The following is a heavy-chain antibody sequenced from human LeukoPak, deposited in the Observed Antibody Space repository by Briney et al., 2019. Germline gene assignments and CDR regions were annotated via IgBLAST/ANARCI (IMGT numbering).Heavy chain of an antibody. CDR1: GGTFNSYA. CDR2: IIPIFGTA. CDR3: GRGWGYSWFDP. V-gene: IGHV1-69*13. D-gene: IGHD3-22*01. Sequence: SSVKVSCKASGGTFNSYAISWVRQAPGQGLEWMGGIIPIFGTANYAHKFQGRVTITADESTSTAYIELSSLSSEETAVYYFGRGWGYSWFDPWGQGTLVTVSS. J-gene: IGHJ5*02.